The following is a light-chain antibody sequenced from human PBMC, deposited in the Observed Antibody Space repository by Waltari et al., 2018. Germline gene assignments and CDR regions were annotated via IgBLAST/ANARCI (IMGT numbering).Light chain of an antibody. Sequence: ENVLTQSPGTLSLSPGERATLSCRASQSVSSNYLAWYQQRPGQAPRLLIYGASRRATGIPDRFSGSGSGTDFTLTISRLEPEDVAVYYCQQYYSTPMYTFGQGTKLEIK. CDR2: GAS. CDR3: QQYYSTPMYT. CDR1: QSVSSNY. J-gene: IGKJ2*01. V-gene: IGKV3-20*01.